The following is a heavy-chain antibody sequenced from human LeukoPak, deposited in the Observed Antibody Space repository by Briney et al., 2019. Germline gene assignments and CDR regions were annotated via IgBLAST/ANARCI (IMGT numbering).Heavy chain of an antibody. Sequence: GGSLRLSCAASGFTFSSYAMSWVRQAPGKGLEWVSAISGSGGSTYYADSVKGRFTISRDNSKSTLYLQMNSLRAEDTAVYYCAKDQVLRYFDWPGDYWGQGTLVTVSS. CDR1: GFTFSSYA. J-gene: IGHJ4*02. CDR3: AKDQVLRYFDWPGDY. D-gene: IGHD3-9*01. V-gene: IGHV3-23*01. CDR2: ISGSGGST.